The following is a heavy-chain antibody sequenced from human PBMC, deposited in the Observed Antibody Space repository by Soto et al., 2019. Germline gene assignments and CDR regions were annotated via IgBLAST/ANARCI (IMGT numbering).Heavy chain of an antibody. CDR3: TRGLYYDILTGYPY. V-gene: IGHV3-49*03. CDR1: GFTFGDYA. J-gene: IGHJ4*02. CDR2: IRSRAYGGTT. Sequence: GGSLRLSCTASGFTFGDYAMSWFRQAPGKRLEWVGFIRSRAYGGTTEYAASVKGRFTISRDDSKSIAYLQMNSLKTEDTAVYYCTRGLYYDILTGYPYWGQGTLVTVSS. D-gene: IGHD3-9*01.